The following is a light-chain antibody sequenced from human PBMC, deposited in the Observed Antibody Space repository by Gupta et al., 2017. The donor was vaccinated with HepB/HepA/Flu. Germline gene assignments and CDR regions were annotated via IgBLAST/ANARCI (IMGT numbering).Light chain of an antibody. CDR3: TSYTISSTLVL. V-gene: IGLV2-14*03. CDR2: DVT. J-gene: IGLJ2*01. CDR1: SNDVGGYSY. Sequence: QSALTQPASVSGSPGQSITISCTGSSNDVGGYSYVSWYQQHPGKAPKLIIYDVTDRPSGVSYRFSGSKSGNTASLTXSGXQTEDEXDYYCTSYTISSTLVLFGGGTKLTXL.